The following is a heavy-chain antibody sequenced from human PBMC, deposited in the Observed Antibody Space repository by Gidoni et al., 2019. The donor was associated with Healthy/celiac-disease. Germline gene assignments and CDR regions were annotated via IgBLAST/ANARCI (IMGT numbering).Heavy chain of an antibody. V-gene: IGHV3-23*01. CDR1: GFTFSRYA. CDR2: ISGSGGST. CDR3: AKDPRDFKFFAVIDYSTDY. J-gene: IGHJ4*02. D-gene: IGHD4-4*01. Sequence: EVQLLESGGGLVQPGGSLRLSCAASGFTFSRYAMSWVRQAPGKGLEWVSAISGSGGSTYYADSVKGRFTISRDNSKNTLYLQMNSLRAEDTAVYYCAKDPRDFKFFAVIDYSTDYWGQGTLVTVSS.